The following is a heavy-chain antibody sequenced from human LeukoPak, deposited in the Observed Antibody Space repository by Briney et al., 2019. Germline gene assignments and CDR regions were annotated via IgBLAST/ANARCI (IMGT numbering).Heavy chain of an antibody. Sequence: PGGSLRLSCAASGLPFSNAWMSWVRQAPGKGLEWVGRIKGKIDGGTTDHAAPVKGRFTISRDDSKNTLYLQMNSLKTEDTAVYYCTTVGLYDILTGHYHDSFDRWGQGTMVTVSS. J-gene: IGHJ3*01. D-gene: IGHD3-9*01. CDR3: TTVGLYDILTGHYHDSFDR. CDR2: IKGKIDGGTT. V-gene: IGHV3-15*01. CDR1: GLPFSNAW.